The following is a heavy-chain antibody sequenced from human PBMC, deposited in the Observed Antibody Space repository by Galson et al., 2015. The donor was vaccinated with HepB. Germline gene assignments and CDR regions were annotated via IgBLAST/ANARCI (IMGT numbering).Heavy chain of an antibody. J-gene: IGHJ4*02. CDR1: GFTFSSYW. V-gene: IGHV3-7*01. D-gene: IGHD3-22*01. CDR2: IKQDGSEK. Sequence: SLRLSCAASGFTFSSYWMSWVRQAPGKGLEWVANIKQDGSEKYYVDSVKGRFTISRDNAKNSLYLQMNSLRAEDTAVYYCARDSITDYYDSSGYVDYWGQGTLVTVSS. CDR3: ARDSITDYYDSSGYVDY.